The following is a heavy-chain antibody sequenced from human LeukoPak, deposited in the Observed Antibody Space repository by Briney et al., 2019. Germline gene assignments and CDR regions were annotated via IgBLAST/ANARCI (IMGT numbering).Heavy chain of an antibody. V-gene: IGHV4-59*08. D-gene: IGHD2-15*01. CDR2: FHYSGST. CDR1: GASVSNYY. Sequence: SETLSLTCRVSGASVSNYYWSWIRRSPGKGLEWIGFFHYSGSTNYNPSLNSRDTTSIVTSMNQLSLTLVSVTAADTAVYFCARHHDGGPKLRLDFWGLGVLVTVSS. CDR3: ARHHDGGPKLRLDF. J-gene: IGHJ4*02.